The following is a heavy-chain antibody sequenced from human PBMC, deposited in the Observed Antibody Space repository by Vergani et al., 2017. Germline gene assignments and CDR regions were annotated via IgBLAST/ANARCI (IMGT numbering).Heavy chain of an antibody. D-gene: IGHD3-3*01. CDR2: ISYDGNKK. CDR1: GFPFCDYG. Sequence: QVQLVESGGGEVQPGRSLRLSCSAAGFPFCDYGVHCVRQAPGKGLEWVSVISYDGNKKNYADSVKGRFTISRDNAKNSLYLQMNSLRAEDTAVYYCASTDYDFWSGYIPPDYWGQGTLVTVSS. CDR3: ASTDYDFWSGYIPPDY. J-gene: IGHJ4*02. V-gene: IGHV3-30*03.